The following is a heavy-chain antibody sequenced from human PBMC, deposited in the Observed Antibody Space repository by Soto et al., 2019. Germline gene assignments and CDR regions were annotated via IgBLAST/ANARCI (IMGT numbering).Heavy chain of an antibody. CDR1: GFTFSSYG. CDR3: ARIPQIAVAGTRLGYFDL. V-gene: IGHV3-33*01. J-gene: IGHJ2*01. CDR2: IWYDGSNK. D-gene: IGHD6-19*01. Sequence: SLRLSCAASGFTFSSYGMHWVRQAPGKGLEWVAVIWYDGSNKYYADSVKGRFTISRDNSKNTLYLQMNSLGAEDTAVYYCARIPQIAVAGTRLGYFDLWGRGTLVTVSS.